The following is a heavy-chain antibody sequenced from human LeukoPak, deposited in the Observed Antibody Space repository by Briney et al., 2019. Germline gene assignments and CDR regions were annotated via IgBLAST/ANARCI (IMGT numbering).Heavy chain of an antibody. Sequence: ASVKVSCKASGYSFTGYYMHLVRQAPAQGLEWMGWINPNSGGTNYAQKFQGRVTMTRDTSISTAYMQLSRLRSDDTAVYYCARAATPTGSVYSYWSQGTLVTVSS. CDR1: GYSFTGYY. D-gene: IGHD3-22*01. CDR3: ARAATPTGSVYSY. V-gene: IGHV1-2*02. CDR2: INPNSGGT. J-gene: IGHJ4*02.